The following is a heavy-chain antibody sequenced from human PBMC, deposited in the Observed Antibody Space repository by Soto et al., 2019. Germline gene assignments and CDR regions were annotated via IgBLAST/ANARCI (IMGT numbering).Heavy chain of an antibody. CDR3: ARGSGYSSPPSYYYGMDV. J-gene: IGHJ6*02. Sequence: ASVKVSCKASGYTFISYGISWVRQAPGQGLEWMGWISAYNGNTNYAQKLQGRVTMTTDTSTSTAYMELRSLRSDDTAVYYCARGSGYSSPPSYYYGMDVWGQGTTVTAP. CDR1: GYTFISYG. D-gene: IGHD6-13*01. V-gene: IGHV1-18*04. CDR2: ISAYNGNT.